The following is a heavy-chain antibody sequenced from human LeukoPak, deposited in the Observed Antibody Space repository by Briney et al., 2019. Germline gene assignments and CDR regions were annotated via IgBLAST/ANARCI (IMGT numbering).Heavy chain of an antibody. J-gene: IGHJ6*04. V-gene: IGHV3-30*04. CDR1: GFTFSSYA. D-gene: IGHD3-10*01. CDR3: ARDRAYGPGSYSNYYYYYGMDV. Sequence: GESLRLTCAASGFTFSSYAMHWVRQAPGKGLEWVAVISYDRSNKYYADSVKGRFTISRDNSKNTLYLQMNSLRAEDTAVYYCARDRAYGPGSYSNYYYYYGMDVWGKGTTVTVSS. CDR2: ISYDRSNK.